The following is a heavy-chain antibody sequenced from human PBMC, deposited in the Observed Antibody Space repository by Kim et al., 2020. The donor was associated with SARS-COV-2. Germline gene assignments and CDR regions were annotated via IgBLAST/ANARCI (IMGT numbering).Heavy chain of an antibody. V-gene: IGHV4-39*01. CDR1: GDSFTTKSFY. Sequence: SETLSLTCSVSGDSFTTKSFYWGWFRQPPGKGLEWIGSVSNSGNSDHYNPPLKSRVAISIDTSKDLLSLKLRSVTAADTAVYYCARQKAQKGEWSFDYWGQGTLVPVSS. D-gene: IGHD3-16*01. CDR3: ARQKAQKGEWSFDY. CDR2: VSNSGNSD. J-gene: IGHJ4*02.